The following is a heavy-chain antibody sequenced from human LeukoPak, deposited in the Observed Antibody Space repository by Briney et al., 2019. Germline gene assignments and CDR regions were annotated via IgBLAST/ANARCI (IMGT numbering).Heavy chain of an antibody. Sequence: SETLSLTCAVYGGSFSGYYWSWIRQPPGKGLEWIGENNHSGSTNYNPSLKSRVTISVDTSKNQFSLKLSSVTAADTAVYYCARGRGIQLWFYYYMDVWGKGTTVTVSS. CDR2: NNHSGST. CDR3: ARGRGIQLWFYYYMDV. D-gene: IGHD5-18*01. J-gene: IGHJ6*03. CDR1: GGSFSGYY. V-gene: IGHV4-34*01.